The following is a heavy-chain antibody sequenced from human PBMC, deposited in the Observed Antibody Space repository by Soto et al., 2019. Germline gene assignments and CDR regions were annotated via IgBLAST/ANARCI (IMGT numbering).Heavy chain of an antibody. CDR3: AGEYNWFDP. CDR2: TYYRSKWYN. J-gene: IGHJ5*02. V-gene: IGHV6-1*01. D-gene: IGHD1-20*01. CDR1: GDSVSSISAA. Sequence: SQTLSLTCAISGDSVSSISAACNFIRQSPSRGLEWLGRTYYRSKWYNDYAVSVKSRIIINPDTSKNQFSLHLNSVTPEDTAVYYCAGEYNWFDPWGQGTLVTVSS.